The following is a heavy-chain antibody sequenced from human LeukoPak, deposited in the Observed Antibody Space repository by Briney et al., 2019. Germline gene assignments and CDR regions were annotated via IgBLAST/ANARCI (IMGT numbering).Heavy chain of an antibody. D-gene: IGHD2-2*01. CDR1: GFTVSSNY. CDR2: IYCGGST. J-gene: IGHJ4*02. CDR3: GKRKPAANFDY. Sequence: PGGSQRLSCAASGFTVSSNYMSWVPQAPGKGLEGVSVIYCGGSTYYADSVQGRFTISRDHSKNTLYLQMNSLRAEDTAVYYCGKRKPAANFDYWGQGTLVTVSS. V-gene: IGHV3-53*01.